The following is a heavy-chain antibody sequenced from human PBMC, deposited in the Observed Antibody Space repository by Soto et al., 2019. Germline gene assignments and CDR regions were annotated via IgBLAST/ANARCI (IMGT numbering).Heavy chain of an antibody. CDR3: SHDSSGYLGFDY. CDR1: GFSLSTSRVG. D-gene: IGHD3-22*01. Sequence: QITLKESGPTLVKPTQTLTLTCTFSGFSLSTSRVGGCWNHQPPGKALQWLALLYWADGNPYSPSLKSRLTITKDTSKTQMVLTMTNMGHVYTASYFCSHDSSGYLGFDYWGPGTMVTVSS. CDR2: LYWADGN. V-gene: IGHV2-5*02. J-gene: IGHJ4*01.